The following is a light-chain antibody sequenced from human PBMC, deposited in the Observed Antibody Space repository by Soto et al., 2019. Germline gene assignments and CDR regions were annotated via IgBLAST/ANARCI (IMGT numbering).Light chain of an antibody. CDR2: EVT. CDR1: NSDVGGHNY. J-gene: IGLJ1*01. CDR3: SSYTNINTRACV. V-gene: IGLV2-14*01. Sequence: QSVLTQPASVSGSPGQSITISCTGTNSDVGGHNYVSWYQHHPGKAPKFIIYEVTDRPSGVSNRFSGSKSGNTASLTISGLQAEDEAEYYCSSYTNINTRACVFGTGTKVTVL.